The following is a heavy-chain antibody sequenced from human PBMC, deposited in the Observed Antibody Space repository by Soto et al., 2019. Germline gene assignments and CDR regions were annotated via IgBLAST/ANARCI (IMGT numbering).Heavy chain of an antibody. V-gene: IGHV4-34*01. CDR3: ARGRVVTTGSYYYGMDV. CDR2: INHSGST. CDR1: GGSFSGYY. Sequence: SETLSLTCAVYGGSFSGYYWSWIRQPPGKGLEWIGEINHSGSTNYNPSLKSRVTISVDTSKNQFSLKLSSVTAADTAVYYCARGRVVTTGSYYYGMDVWGQGTTVTVSS. D-gene: IGHD2-21*02. J-gene: IGHJ6*02.